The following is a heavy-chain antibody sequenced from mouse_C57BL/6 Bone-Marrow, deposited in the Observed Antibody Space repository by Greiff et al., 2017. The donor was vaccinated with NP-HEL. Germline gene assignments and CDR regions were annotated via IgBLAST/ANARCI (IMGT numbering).Heavy chain of an antibody. D-gene: IGHD2-3*01. J-gene: IGHJ1*03. CDR2: ISDGGSYT. CDR3: ARDRGLLYRYFDV. V-gene: IGHV5-4*01. Sequence: EVQLVESGGGLVKPGGSLKLSCAASGFTFSSYAMSWVRQTPEKRLEWVATISDGGSYTYYPDNVKGRFTISRDNAKNNLYLQMGHLKSEDTAMYYCARDRGLLYRYFDVWGTGTTVTVSS. CDR1: GFTFSSYA.